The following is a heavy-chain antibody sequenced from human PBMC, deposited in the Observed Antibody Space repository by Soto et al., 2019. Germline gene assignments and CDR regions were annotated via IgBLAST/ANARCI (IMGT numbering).Heavy chain of an antibody. CDR3: ARDLKSTGPPPMDV. CDR1: GYTFTNYG. Sequence: ASVKVSCKASGYTFTNYGISWVRQAPGQGLEWMGWISTYNGHTTSAQKLQGRVTMTTDTSTSTAYMELRSLRSDDTAVYYCARDLKSTGPPPMDVWGQGTTVTVSS. D-gene: IGHD4-17*01. V-gene: IGHV1-18*01. CDR2: ISTYNGHT. J-gene: IGHJ6*02.